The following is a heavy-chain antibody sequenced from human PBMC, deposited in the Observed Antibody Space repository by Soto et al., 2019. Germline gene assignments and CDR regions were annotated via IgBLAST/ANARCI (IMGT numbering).Heavy chain of an antibody. J-gene: IGHJ3*01. CDR1: DDSFTDYF. V-gene: IGHV4-34*01. CDR3: SRALFTFTYAGQNVFAV. Sequence: SETLSLTCVVYDDSFTDYFWTWIRLSPGKRLEWIGEINDIGRTNYNPSLKSRVSISVDTSKNQVSLKLNSVTAADTAVYYCSRALFTFTYAGQNVFAVLSQGTDVTVSS. D-gene: IGHD4-17*01. CDR2: INDIGRT.